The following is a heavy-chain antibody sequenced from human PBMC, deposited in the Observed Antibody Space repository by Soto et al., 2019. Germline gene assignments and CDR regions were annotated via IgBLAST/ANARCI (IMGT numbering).Heavy chain of an antibody. CDR3: ARGGNELRFLEWFSKYYYYGMDV. CDR2: ISAYTGNT. Sequence: ASVKVSCKASGYTFTTFGISWVRQAPGQGLEWMGWISAYTGNTNYAQRLQGRVTMTTDTSTNTAYMELRGLRSDDTAVYYCARGGNELRFLEWFSKYYYYGMDVWGQGTTVTVSS. D-gene: IGHD3-3*01. V-gene: IGHV1-18*01. CDR1: GYTFTTFG. J-gene: IGHJ6*02.